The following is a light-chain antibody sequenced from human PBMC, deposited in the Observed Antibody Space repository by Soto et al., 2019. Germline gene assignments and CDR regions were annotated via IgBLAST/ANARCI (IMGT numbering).Light chain of an antibody. CDR3: RSYTTNSPPVV. CDR2: EVT. Sequence: QSALTQPASVSGSPGQSITISCTGTSGDIGSYTYVSWYQQYPGKSPKLLLSEVTNRPSGVSNRFSGSKSGNTASLTISGLQAEDEAHYYCRSYTTNSPPVVFGGGTKLTVL. V-gene: IGLV2-14*01. CDR1: SGDIGSYTY. J-gene: IGLJ2*01.